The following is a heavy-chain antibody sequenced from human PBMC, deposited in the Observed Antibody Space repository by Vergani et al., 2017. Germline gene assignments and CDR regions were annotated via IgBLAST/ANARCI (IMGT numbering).Heavy chain of an antibody. CDR2: INPSGGHT. CDR3: SRGDYGILTGYRY. D-gene: IGHD3-9*01. CDR1: GYTFSNYY. V-gene: IGHV1-46*03. Sequence: QVQVVQSGAEVKKSGASVKVSCKTSGYTFSNYYMHWVRKAPGQGLEWMGIINPSGGHTNYAQKFQGRVTMTRDTSTSTVYMELSSLRSDDTGIYYCSRGDYGILTGYRYWGQGTLVTVSA. J-gene: IGHJ4*02.